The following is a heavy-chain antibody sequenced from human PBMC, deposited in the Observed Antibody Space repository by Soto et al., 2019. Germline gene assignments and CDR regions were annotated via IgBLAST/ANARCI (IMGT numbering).Heavy chain of an antibody. Sequence: ASVKVSCKASGYTFTSYYMHWVRQAPGQGLEWMGIINPSGGSTSYAQKFQGRVTMTRDTSTSTVYMELSSLRSEDTAVYYCARCMVRGVIYYDYGMDVWGQGTTVTVSS. CDR3: ARCMVRGVIYYDYGMDV. J-gene: IGHJ6*02. D-gene: IGHD3-10*01. V-gene: IGHV1-46*01. CDR1: GYTFTSYY. CDR2: INPSGGST.